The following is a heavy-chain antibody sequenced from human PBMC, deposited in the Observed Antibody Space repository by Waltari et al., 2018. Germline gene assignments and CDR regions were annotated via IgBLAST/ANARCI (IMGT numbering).Heavy chain of an antibody. CDR1: GFTFSSYA. D-gene: IGHD3-3*01. Sequence: EVQLLESGGGLVQPGGSLRLSCAASGFTFSSYAMSWVRQAPGKGLEWVSAISGSGVSTYYADSVKGRFTISRDNSKNTLYLQMNSLRAEDTAVYYCAKKITIFGVVIETYYYYYGMDVWGQGTTVTVSS. CDR2: ISGSGVST. CDR3: AKKITIFGVVIETYYYYYGMDV. J-gene: IGHJ6*02. V-gene: IGHV3-23*01.